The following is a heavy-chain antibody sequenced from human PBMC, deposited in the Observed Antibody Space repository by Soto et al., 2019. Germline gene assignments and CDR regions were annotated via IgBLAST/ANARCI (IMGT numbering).Heavy chain of an antibody. Sequence: TGGSLRLSCAAPGFTFSSYAMSWVRQAPGKGLEWVSAISGSGGSTYYADSVKGRFTISRDNSKNTLYLQMNSLRAEDTAVYYCAKDYYDAEWFDPWGQGTLVTVSS. D-gene: IGHD3-22*01. CDR3: AKDYYDAEWFDP. CDR2: ISGSGGST. V-gene: IGHV3-23*01. CDR1: GFTFSSYA. J-gene: IGHJ5*02.